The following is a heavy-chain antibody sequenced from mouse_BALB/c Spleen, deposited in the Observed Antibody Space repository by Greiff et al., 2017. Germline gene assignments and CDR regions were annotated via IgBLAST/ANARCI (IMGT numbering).Heavy chain of an antibody. V-gene: IGHV1-67*01. CDR2: ISIYYDNT. Sequence: VKLVESGPELVRPGESVKISCKGSGYTFTDYAMHWVKQSHAKSLEWIGVISIYYDNTNYNQKFKGKATMTVDKSSSTAYMELARLTSEDSAIYYCARARMITTIGYHYAMDYWGQGTSVTVSS. CDR1: GYTFTDYA. D-gene: IGHD2-4*01. CDR3: ARARMITTIGYHYAMDY. J-gene: IGHJ4*01.